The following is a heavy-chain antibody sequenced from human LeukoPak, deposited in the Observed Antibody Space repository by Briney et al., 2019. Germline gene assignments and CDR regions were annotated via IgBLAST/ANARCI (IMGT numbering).Heavy chain of an antibody. J-gene: IGHJ4*02. Sequence: GGSLRLSCATSGFTFSSYAMSWVRQAPGKGLEWVSAISGSGGSTYYADSVKGRFTISRDNSKNTLYLQMNSLRAEDTAVYYCAPGGWNDPFDYWGQGTLVTVSS. D-gene: IGHD1-1*01. CDR3: APGGWNDPFDY. V-gene: IGHV3-23*01. CDR1: GFTFSSYA. CDR2: ISGSGGST.